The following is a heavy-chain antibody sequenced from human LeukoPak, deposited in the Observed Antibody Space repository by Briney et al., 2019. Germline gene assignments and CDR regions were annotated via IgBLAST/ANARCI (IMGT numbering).Heavy chain of an antibody. Sequence: SETLSLTCAVYGGSFSGYYWSWIRQPPGKGLEWIGEINHSGSTNYNPSLKSRVTISVDTSKNQFSLKLSSVTAADTAVYYCARGDDYSNWFDPWGQGTLVTVSS. V-gene: IGHV4-34*01. CDR1: GGSFSGYY. D-gene: IGHD4-11*01. CDR3: ARGDDYSNWFDP. CDR2: INHSGST. J-gene: IGHJ5*02.